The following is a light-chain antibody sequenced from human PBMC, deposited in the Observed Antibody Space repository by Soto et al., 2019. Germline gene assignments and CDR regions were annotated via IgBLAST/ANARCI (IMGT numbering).Light chain of an antibody. CDR1: QSVCSN. Sequence: EIVLTQSPATLSLSPGERATLSCRASQSVCSNLAWYQQKPGQAPRLLIYDASNRATGIPARFSGSGSGTDFTLTISSLEPEDFAVYYCQQRSNWPPITLGQGTRLEIK. V-gene: IGKV3-11*01. CDR3: QQRSNWPPIT. CDR2: DAS. J-gene: IGKJ5*01.